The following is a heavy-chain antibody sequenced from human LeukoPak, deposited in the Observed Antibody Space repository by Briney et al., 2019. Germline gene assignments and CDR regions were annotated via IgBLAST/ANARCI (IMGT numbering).Heavy chain of an antibody. CDR2: ISSSSSYI. J-gene: IGHJ4*02. V-gene: IGHV3-21*01. Sequence: PGGSLRLSCAASGFTFSSYSMNWVRQAPGKGLEWVSSISSSSSYIYYADSVKGRFTISRDNAKSSLYLQMNSLRAEDTAVYYCARVPDYYDSSGYSAYFDYWGQGTLVTVSS. CDR1: GFTFSSYS. CDR3: ARVPDYYDSSGYSAYFDY. D-gene: IGHD3-22*01.